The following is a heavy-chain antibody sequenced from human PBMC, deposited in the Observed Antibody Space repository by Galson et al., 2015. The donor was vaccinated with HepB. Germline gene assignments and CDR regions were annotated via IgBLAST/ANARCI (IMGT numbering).Heavy chain of an antibody. J-gene: IGHJ4*02. Sequence: SETLSLTCAVYGGSFSGYYWSWIRQPPGKGLEWIGEINHSGSTNYNPSLKSRVTISVDTSKNQFSLKLSSVTATDTAVYYCARGSANGRYCSGGSCYSGDIDYWGQGTLVTGSS. D-gene: IGHD2-15*01. CDR1: GGSFSGYY. CDR3: ARGSANGRYCSGGSCYSGDIDY. CDR2: INHSGST. V-gene: IGHV4-34*01.